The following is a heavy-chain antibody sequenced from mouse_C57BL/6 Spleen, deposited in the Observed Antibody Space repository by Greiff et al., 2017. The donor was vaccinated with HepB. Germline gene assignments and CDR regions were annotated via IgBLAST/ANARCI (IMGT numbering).Heavy chain of an antibody. CDR3: ARFDYYGSSYWYFDV. V-gene: IGHV1-80*01. J-gene: IGHJ1*03. CDR1: GYAFSSYW. D-gene: IGHD1-1*01. CDR2: IYPGDGDT. Sequence: QVQLQQSGAELVKPGASVKISCKASGYAFSSYWMNWVKQRPGKGLEWIGQIYPGDGDTNYNGKFKGKATLTADKSSSTAYMQLSSLTSEDSAVYFCARFDYYGSSYWYFDVWGTGTTVTVSS.